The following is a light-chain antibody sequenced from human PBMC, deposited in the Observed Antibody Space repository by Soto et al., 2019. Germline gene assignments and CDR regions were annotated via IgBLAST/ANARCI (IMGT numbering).Light chain of an antibody. Sequence: QSALTQPASVSGSPGQSITISCTGTTSDVGTYNYVSWYQHHPGKAPKLMIYEVSNRPSGVSNRFSGSKSGNTASLTISGLQAEDEADYYCTSYTSSSNYVFGTGTKVTVL. CDR1: TSDVGTYNY. CDR3: TSYTSSSNYV. V-gene: IGLV2-14*01. J-gene: IGLJ1*01. CDR2: EVS.